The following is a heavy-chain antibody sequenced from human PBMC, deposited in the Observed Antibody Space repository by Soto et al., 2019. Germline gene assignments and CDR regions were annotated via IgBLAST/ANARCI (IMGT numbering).Heavy chain of an antibody. D-gene: IGHD3-10*02. CDR2: IWDDGSHK. CDR1: GFSFSSYG. CDR3: AKDYKVRGVIPVYYFYYDMDV. V-gene: IGHV3-33*06. Sequence: GGSLRLSCAASGFSFSSYGMHWVRQAPGKGLEWVAVIWDDGSHKYYADSVKGRFTISRDNSKNTLYVQMNSLRAEDTAVYYCAKDYKVRGVIPVYYFYYDMDVWGQGTTVTVSS. J-gene: IGHJ6*02.